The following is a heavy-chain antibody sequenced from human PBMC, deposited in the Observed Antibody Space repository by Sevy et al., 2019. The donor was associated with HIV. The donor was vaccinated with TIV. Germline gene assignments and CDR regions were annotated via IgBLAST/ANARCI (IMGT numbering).Heavy chain of an antibody. Sequence: GGSLRLSCAASGFTFSDYYMSWIRQAPGKGLEWVSYISSSGSTIYYADSVKGRFTISRDTAKNFLYLQMNSLRAEATAVYYCASGDVRYYDGSGGYSDGMDVWGQGTTVTVSS. D-gene: IGHD3-10*01. CDR1: GFTFSDYY. CDR2: ISSSGSTI. V-gene: IGHV3-11*01. CDR3: ASGDVRYYDGSGGYSDGMDV. J-gene: IGHJ6*02.